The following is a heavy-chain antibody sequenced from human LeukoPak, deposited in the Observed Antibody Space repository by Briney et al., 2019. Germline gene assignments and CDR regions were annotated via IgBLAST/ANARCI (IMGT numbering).Heavy chain of an antibody. J-gene: IGHJ4*02. V-gene: IGHV3-23*01. CDR3: AKAYCSSTSCYADY. D-gene: IGHD2-2*01. CDR2: ISGSGGST. Sequence: GGSLRLSCAASRFTFSSYAMSWVRQAPGKGLEWVSAISGSGGSTYYADSVKGRFTISRDNSKNTLYLQMNSLRAEDTAVYYCAKAYCSSTSCYADYWGQGTLVTVSS. CDR1: RFTFSSYA.